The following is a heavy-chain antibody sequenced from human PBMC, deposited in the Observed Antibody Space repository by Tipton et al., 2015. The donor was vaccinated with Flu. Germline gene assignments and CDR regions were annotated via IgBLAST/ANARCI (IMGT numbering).Heavy chain of an antibody. CDR2: IHYSGST. CDR3: AREVATIGRWFDP. D-gene: IGHD5-12*01. CDR1: GGSISRSSYY. Sequence: GLVKPSETLSLTCTVSGGSISRSSYYWDWIRQPPGKGLEWIGSIHYSGSTYYNPSLKSRVTISVDTSKNQFSLKLSSVTAADTAVYYCAREVATIGRWFDPWGQGTLVTVSS. J-gene: IGHJ5*02. V-gene: IGHV4-39*07.